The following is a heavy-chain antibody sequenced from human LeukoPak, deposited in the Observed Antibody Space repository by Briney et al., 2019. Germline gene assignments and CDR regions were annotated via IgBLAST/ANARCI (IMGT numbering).Heavy chain of an antibody. CDR1: GGSISSSHW. CDR2: IYHSGST. Sequence: SETLSLTCAVSGGSISSSHWWSWVRQPPGKGLEWIGEIYHSGSTNYNPSLKSRVTISVDQSKNQFSLNLISVTAADTAIYYCARGKEDVVVPHVALLTFDIWGQGTRVTVSP. D-gene: IGHD2-15*01. V-gene: IGHV4-4*02. J-gene: IGHJ3*02. CDR3: ARGKEDVVVPHVALLTFDI.